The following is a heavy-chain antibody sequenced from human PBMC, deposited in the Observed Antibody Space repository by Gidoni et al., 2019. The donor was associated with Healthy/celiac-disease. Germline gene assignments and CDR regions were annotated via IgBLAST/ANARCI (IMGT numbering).Heavy chain of an antibody. V-gene: IGHV2-5*02. D-gene: IGHD3-10*01. CDR1: GFSLSTRAVG. CDR3: AHRLLWFGELRVANNWFDP. CDR2: IYWDDDK. Sequence: QITLKESGPTLVKPTQTLTLTCPFSGFSLSTRAVGVGWIRQPPGKALEWLALIYWDDDKRYSPSLKSRLTITKDTSKNQVVLTMTNRDPVDTATDYCAHRLLWFGELRVANNWFDPWGQGTLVTVSS. J-gene: IGHJ5*02.